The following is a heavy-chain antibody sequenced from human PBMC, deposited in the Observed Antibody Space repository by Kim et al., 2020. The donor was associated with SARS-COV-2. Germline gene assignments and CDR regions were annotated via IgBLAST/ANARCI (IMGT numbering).Heavy chain of an antibody. Sequence: QEFQGRVTLAANESTSTAYMELSSLRSEDTAVYYCARVALPFGDEGHFDYWGQGTLVTVSS. D-gene: IGHD3-10*01. J-gene: IGHJ4*02. CDR3: ARVALPFGDEGHFDY. V-gene: IGHV1-69*01.